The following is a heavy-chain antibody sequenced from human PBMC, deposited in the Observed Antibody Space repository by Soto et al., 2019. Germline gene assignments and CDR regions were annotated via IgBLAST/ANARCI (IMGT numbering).Heavy chain of an antibody. Sequence: PSETLSLTCVVSGGSISSHYWSWIRQPPGSGLEWIGFVHYSGSTNYSPSLKSRVTMSVDTSKNQFFLNLTSVTAADTALYFCARQDYSTSSLGPFDYWGQGILVTVSS. CDR3: ARQDYSTSSLGPFDY. J-gene: IGHJ4*02. D-gene: IGHD6-6*01. CDR1: GGSISSHY. V-gene: IGHV4-59*11. CDR2: VHYSGST.